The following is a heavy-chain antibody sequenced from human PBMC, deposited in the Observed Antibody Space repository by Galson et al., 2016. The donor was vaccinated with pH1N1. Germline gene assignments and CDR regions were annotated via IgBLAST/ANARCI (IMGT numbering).Heavy chain of an antibody. CDR2: IIPILTTA. J-gene: IGHJ2*01. D-gene: IGHD3-22*01. CDR3: AREDYYDVDLSDWYFDL. CDR1: GGTFNSNG. V-gene: IGHV1-69*13. Sequence: SVKVSCKASGGTFNSNGLSWVRQAPGQGLEWMGRIIPILTTANYAQKFQGKITITADESTSTAYMELSSLRPEDTALYYCAREDYYDVDLSDWYFDLWGRGTLVTVSS.